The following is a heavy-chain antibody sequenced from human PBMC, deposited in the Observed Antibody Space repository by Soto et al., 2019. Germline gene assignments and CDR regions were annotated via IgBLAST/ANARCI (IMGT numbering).Heavy chain of an antibody. D-gene: IGHD3-16*01. CDR1: GFTFSSYS. CDR3: GGEATFLNCYDP. V-gene: IGHV3-48*01. CDR2: ISSSSSTI. J-gene: IGHJ5*02. Sequence: EVQLVESGGGLVQPGGSLRLSCAASGFTFSSYSMNWVRQAPGKGLEWVSYISSSSSTIYYADSVKGRFTISRDNAKTPLYLKINSRRAEDPVVYYCGGEATFLNCYDPGGQGPLVTFSS.